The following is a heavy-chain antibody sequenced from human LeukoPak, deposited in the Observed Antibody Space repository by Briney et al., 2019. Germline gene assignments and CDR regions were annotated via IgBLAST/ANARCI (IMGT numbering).Heavy chain of an antibody. D-gene: IGHD3-22*01. CDR2: ISSSSSYI. CDR3: ARISGFSGLAFDY. Sequence: GGSLRLSCAASGFTFSSYSMNWVRQAPGKGLEWVSSISSSSSYIYYADSVKGRFTISRDNAKNSLYLQMNGLRAEDTAVYFCARISGFSGLAFDYWGQGTLVTVSS. CDR1: GFTFSSYS. J-gene: IGHJ4*02. V-gene: IGHV3-21*01.